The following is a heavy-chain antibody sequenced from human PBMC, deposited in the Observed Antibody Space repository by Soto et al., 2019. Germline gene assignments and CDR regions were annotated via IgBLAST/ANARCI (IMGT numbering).Heavy chain of an antibody. CDR2: IKSETDGGTT. CDR1: GFTFSNAW. D-gene: IGHD6-25*01. Sequence: GGSLRLSCAASGFTFSNAWMSWVRQAPGKGLEWVGRIKSETDGGTTDYAAPVKGRFTISRDDSKNTLYLQMNSLKTEDTAVYYCTTDRGYNFFPFDYWGRGTLVTVSS. J-gene: IGHJ4*02. CDR3: TTDRGYNFFPFDY. V-gene: IGHV3-15*01.